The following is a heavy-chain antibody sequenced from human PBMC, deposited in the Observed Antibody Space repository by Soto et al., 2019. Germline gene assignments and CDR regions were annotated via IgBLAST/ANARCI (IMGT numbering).Heavy chain of an antibody. D-gene: IGHD4-17*01. CDR3: ARADLYGYDD. CDR1: GFTFSNYG. J-gene: IGHJ4*02. CDR2: IGSSSSAI. V-gene: IGHV3-48*02. Sequence: GGSLRLSCAASGFTFSNYGMNWVRQAPGKGLEWVSYIGSSSSAIYYADSVKGRFTISRDNAKNSLYLQMNSLRDEDTAVYYCARADLYGYDDWGQGTRVNVSS.